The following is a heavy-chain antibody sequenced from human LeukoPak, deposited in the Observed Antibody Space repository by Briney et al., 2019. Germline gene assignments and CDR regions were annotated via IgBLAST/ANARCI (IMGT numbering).Heavy chain of an antibody. CDR3: ARDHRYGYVFDY. J-gene: IGHJ4*02. V-gene: IGHV1-8*03. CDR2: MNPNTGNT. Sequence: ASVKVSCKASGYSFTNYDINWVRQATGQGLEWMGWMNPNTGNTGYAQKFQGRVTITRNTSISTAYMELSSLRSEDTAVYYCARDHRYGYVFDYWGQGTLVTVSS. D-gene: IGHD5-18*01. CDR1: GYSFTNYD.